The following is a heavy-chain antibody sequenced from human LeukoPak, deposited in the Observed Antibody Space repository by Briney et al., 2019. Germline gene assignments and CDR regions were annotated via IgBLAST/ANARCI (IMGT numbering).Heavy chain of an antibody. J-gene: IGHJ4*02. CDR3: ANALGGGNTWYYFDC. CDR2: LSGSGGSP. Sequence: GGSLRLSCAASGFTFSSYAMSWVRQAPGKGLEWVSSLSGSGGSPNYANSVKGRFTISRDNSKNMLYLQMNSLRAEDTAVYYCANALGGGNTWYYFDCWGQGTLVTVSS. CDR1: GFTFSSYA. D-gene: IGHD6-13*01. V-gene: IGHV3-23*01.